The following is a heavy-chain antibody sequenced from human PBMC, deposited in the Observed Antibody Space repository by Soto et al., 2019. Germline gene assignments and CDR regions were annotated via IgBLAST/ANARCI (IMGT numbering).Heavy chain of an antibody. J-gene: IGHJ5*02. V-gene: IGHV3-30-3*01. CDR2: ISYDGSNK. D-gene: IGHD6-13*01. CDR1: GFTFSTYA. Sequence: QVQLVESGGGVVQPGRSLRLSGAASGFTFSTYAMHWVRQAPGKGLEWVALISYDGSNKYYADSVKGRFTISRDNSKNTLFLQMNSLRPEDTAVYYCARDLAQQLNPWGQGTLVTVSS. CDR3: ARDLAQQLNP.